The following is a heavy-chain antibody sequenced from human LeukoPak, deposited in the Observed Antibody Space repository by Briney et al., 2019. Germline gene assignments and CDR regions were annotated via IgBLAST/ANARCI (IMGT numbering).Heavy chain of an antibody. D-gene: IGHD5-18*01. J-gene: IGHJ4*02. V-gene: IGHV3-9*01. Sequence: GGSLRLSCAASGFTFDDYAMHWVRQAPGKGLEWVSGTSWNSGSIGYADSVKGRFTISRDNAKNSLYLQMNSLRAEDTALYYCAKDNSNTAMYFDYWGQGTLVTVSS. CDR2: TSWNSGSI. CDR3: AKDNSNTAMYFDY. CDR1: GFTFDDYA.